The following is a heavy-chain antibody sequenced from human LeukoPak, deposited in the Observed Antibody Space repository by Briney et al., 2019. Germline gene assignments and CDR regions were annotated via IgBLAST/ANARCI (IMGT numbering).Heavy chain of an antibody. CDR3: VKGAINRFDY. Sequence: LSGGSLRLSCAASEFTFSISAMNWVRQAPGKGLEWVSTITYNADTTYYADSVKGRFTISRDNSRNTLYLQMNNLRAGDSAVYYCVKGAINRFDYWGQGTLVTVSS. D-gene: IGHD1-14*01. V-gene: IGHV3-23*01. CDR1: EFTFSISA. J-gene: IGHJ4*02. CDR2: ITYNADTT.